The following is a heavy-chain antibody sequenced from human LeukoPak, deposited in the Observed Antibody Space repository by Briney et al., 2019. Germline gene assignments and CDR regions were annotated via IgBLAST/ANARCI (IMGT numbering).Heavy chain of an antibody. D-gene: IGHD6-19*01. J-gene: IGHJ4*02. V-gene: IGHV4-59*06. Sequence: SETLSLTCTVSGASISSYYWSWIRQPPGKGLEWIGYIYYSGSTYYNPSLKSRVTISLDTSKNQFSLKLSSVTAADTAVYYCVRTEVSSGSEDYWGQGTLVTVSS. CDR3: VRTEVSSGSEDY. CDR2: IYYSGST. CDR1: GASISSYY.